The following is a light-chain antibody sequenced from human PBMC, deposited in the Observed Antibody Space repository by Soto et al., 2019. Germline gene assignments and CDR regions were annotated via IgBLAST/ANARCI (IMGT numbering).Light chain of an antibody. CDR3: CSYAGSCYV. V-gene: IGLV2-23*01. CDR2: EGS. Sequence: QSLLTQPASVSGSPGQSITISCTGTSSDVGSYNLVSWYQQHPGKAPKLMIYEGSKRPSGVSNRFSGSKSGNTASLTISGLQAEDEADYYCCSYAGSCYVFGTGTKLTVL. J-gene: IGLJ1*01. CDR1: SSDVGSYNL.